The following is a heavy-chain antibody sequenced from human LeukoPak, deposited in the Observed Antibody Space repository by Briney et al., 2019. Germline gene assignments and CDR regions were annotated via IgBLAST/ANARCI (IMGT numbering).Heavy chain of an antibody. V-gene: IGHV3-33*01. J-gene: IGHJ4*02. CDR2: IWFDGSKE. CDR1: RFTFSSYG. Sequence: GGSLRLSCAASRFTFSSYGMHWVRQAPGKGLEWVAVIWFDGSKEFHADSVKGRFTISRDNSKSTLYLQMNSLRAEDTAVYYCARSGYSSSWYRRSYFDYWGQGTLVTVSS. CDR3: ARSGYSSSWYRRSYFDY. D-gene: IGHD6-13*01.